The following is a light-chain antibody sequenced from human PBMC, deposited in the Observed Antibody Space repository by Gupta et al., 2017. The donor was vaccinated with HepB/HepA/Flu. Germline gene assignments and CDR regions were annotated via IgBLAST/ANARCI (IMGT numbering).Light chain of an antibody. Sequence: IQMTQSPSTLSASVGDRFTITCRASQTISVWLAWYQQKPGEASKLMIYRASSLQTGVTSRFSGSGSENEFTLTSMSRQNDDFANYFNQHNNSCLAFGQGTRVDIK. J-gene: IGKJ3*01. CDR2: RAS. CDR3: QHNNSCLA. CDR1: QTISVW. V-gene: IGKV1-5*03.